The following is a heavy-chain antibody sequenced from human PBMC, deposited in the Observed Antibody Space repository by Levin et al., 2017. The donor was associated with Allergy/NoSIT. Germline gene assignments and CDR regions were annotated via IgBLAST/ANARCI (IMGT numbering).Heavy chain of an antibody. V-gene: IGHV4-39*01. Sequence: SSETLSLTCTLSGVSITNRRYSWGWIRQAPGKGLEWIGSIHYTGTAYYSPSLKRRLTMSVDMSENQFSVTLKSVTAADTAVYFCARLPVTSEGFYDYGMDVWGQGITVTVSS. J-gene: IGHJ6*02. D-gene: IGHD4-17*01. CDR1: GVSITNRRYS. CDR3: ARLPVTSEGFYDYGMDV. CDR2: IHYTGTA.